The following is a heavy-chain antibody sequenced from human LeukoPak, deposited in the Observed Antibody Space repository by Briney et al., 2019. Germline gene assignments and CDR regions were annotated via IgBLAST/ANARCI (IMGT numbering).Heavy chain of an antibody. CDR3: ARGPVEQWLVSSGKVYYYYGMDV. CDR1: GDSLSSNSAA. CDR2: TYYRSKWYN. Sequence: SHTLSLTCAISGDSLSSNSAAWNWIRQSPSRGLEWLGRTYYRSKWYNDYAVSVKSRITINPDTSKNQFSLQLNSVTPEDTAVYYCARGPVEQWLVSSGKVYYYYGMDVWGKGTTVTVSS. J-gene: IGHJ6*04. D-gene: IGHD6-19*01. V-gene: IGHV6-1*01.